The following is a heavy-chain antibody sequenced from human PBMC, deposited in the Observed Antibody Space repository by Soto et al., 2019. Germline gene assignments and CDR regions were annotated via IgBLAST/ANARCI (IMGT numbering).Heavy chain of an antibody. V-gene: IGHV3-23*01. CDR1: GFTFSSYA. CDR3: AKDLLIRTSSGCYLTYY. J-gene: IGHJ4*02. Sequence: GGSLRLSCAASGFTFSSYAMSWVRQAPGKGLEWVSAISGSGGSTYYADSGKGRFTISRDNSKNTLYLQMNSLRAEDTAVYYCAKDLLIRTSSGCYLTYYWGQGTLVTVSS. CDR2: ISGSGGST. D-gene: IGHD6-19*01.